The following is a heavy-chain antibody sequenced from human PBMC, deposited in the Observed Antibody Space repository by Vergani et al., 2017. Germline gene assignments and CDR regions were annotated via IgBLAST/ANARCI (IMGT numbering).Heavy chain of an antibody. V-gene: IGHV5-10-1*01. D-gene: IGHD1-1*01. CDR1: GYSFTSYW. J-gene: IGHJ6*02. Sequence: EVQLVQSGAEVKKPGESLRISCKGSGYSFTSYWISWVRQMPGKGLEWMGRIDPSDSYTNYSPSFQGHVTISADKSISTAYLQWSSLKASDTAMYYGARLRALEDYYYGMDVWGQGTTVTVSS. CDR3: ARLRALEDYYYGMDV. CDR2: IDPSDSYT.